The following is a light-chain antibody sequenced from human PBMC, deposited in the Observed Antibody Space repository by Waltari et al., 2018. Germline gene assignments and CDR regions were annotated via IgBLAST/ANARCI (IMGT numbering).Light chain of an antibody. CDR2: AAS. J-gene: IGKJ1*01. V-gene: IGKV1-39*01. CDR1: HSISIF. Sequence: DIQMTQSPSSLSASVGDRVTITCRASHSISIFLNWYQQKPGKAPKLLIYAASSLQSGVPSRFSGSGSGTDFTLTISSLQPEDFATYYCQQSYSTPWTFGQGTKVEIK. CDR3: QQSYSTPWT.